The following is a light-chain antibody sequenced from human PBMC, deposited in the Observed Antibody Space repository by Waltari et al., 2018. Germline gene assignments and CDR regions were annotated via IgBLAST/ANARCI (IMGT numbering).Light chain of an antibody. CDR1: QILYSSNNKNY. J-gene: IGKJ1*01. Sequence: DIVMTQSPDSLAVSLGERATINCKSSQILYSSNNKNYLIWYQQKPGQPPKLLIYWASTREAGVPDRFSGSGSGTDFTLTISSRQAEDVAVYYCQQYYDTPWTFGQGTKVEIK. V-gene: IGKV4-1*01. CDR2: WAS. CDR3: QQYYDTPWT.